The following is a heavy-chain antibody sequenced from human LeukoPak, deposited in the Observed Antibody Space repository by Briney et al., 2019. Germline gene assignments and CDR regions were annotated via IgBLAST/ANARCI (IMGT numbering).Heavy chain of an antibody. V-gene: IGHV1-18*04. CDR3: ARTGYCSSTSCYGYVGGYYHYGMDV. J-gene: IGHJ6*04. CDR2: ISAYNGNT. CDR1: GYSFTNYG. Sequence: ASVKVSCKESGYSFTNYGISWVRQAPGQGLEWMGWISAYNGNTNYAQKLQGRVIMTTDTSTSTAYMELRSLRSDDTAVYYCARTGYCSSTSCYGYVGGYYHYGMDVWGKGTTVTVSS. D-gene: IGHD2-2*01.